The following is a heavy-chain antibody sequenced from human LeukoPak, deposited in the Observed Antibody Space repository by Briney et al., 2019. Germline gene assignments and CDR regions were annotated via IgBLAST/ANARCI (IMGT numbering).Heavy chain of an antibody. J-gene: IGHJ4*02. D-gene: IGHD1-1*01. CDR3: AKEKGTIYFDY. V-gene: IGHV3-43*01. Sequence: GGSLRLSCAASGFTFDDYSMHWVRQAPGKGLEWVSLIREDGSKTFYADSVKGRFTISRDNSKNSLYLQMNSLRTEDTALYYCAKEKGTIYFDYWGQGTLVTVSS. CDR1: GFTFDDYS. CDR2: IREDGSKT.